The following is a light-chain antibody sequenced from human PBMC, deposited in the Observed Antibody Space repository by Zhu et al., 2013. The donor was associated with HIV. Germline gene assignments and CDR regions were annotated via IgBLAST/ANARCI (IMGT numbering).Light chain of an antibody. CDR3: QQYNNWCS. J-gene: IGKJ2*04. CDR2: AAS. Sequence: ETVLTQSPGTLSLSPGERATLSCRASQSVSSSHLAWYQQKPGQAPRLLIYAASTRATGIAARFSGSRSGTEFTLTISSLQPEDFAVYYCQQYNNWCSFGQGTKLEIK. CDR1: QSVSSSH. V-gene: IGKV3-15*01.